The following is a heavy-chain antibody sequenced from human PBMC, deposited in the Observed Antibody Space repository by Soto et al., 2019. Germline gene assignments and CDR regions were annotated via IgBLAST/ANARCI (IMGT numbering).Heavy chain of an antibody. V-gene: IGHV4-30-4*02. Sequence: SDTLSLTCTVSGASISSGDYFWSWIRQSAGKGLEWIGYIYDSGSSYYNPSLQSRVTMSVDTSKNQFSLKLSSVTAADTAVYYYARAKGYISGPKNFDYWGQGTLVTVSS. CDR3: ARAKGYISGPKNFDY. D-gene: IGHD5-12*01. CDR2: IYDSGSS. J-gene: IGHJ4*02. CDR1: GASISSGDYF.